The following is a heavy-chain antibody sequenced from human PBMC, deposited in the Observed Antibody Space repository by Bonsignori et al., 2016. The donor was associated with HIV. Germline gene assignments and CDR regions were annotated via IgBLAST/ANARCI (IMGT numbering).Heavy chain of an antibody. CDR1: GFIASSNY. D-gene: IGHD4-11*01. V-gene: IGHV3-66*01. CDR3: ARIDYRLAFDI. Sequence: EVQLVESGGGLVQPGESLRLSCAASGFIASSNYLTWVRQAPGKGLEWVSVIYSSGNTYYADSVKGRFTISRDNSKNTLYLQMSSLRAEDTAVYYCARIDYRLAFDIWGQ. CDR2: IYSSGNT. J-gene: IGHJ3*02.